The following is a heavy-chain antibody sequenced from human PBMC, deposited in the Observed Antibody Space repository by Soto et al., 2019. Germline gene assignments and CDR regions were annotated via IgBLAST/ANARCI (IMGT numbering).Heavy chain of an antibody. CDR3: ARADYEILTDYYAMEV. Sequence: SETLSLTCTFSDGFISSYYWNWIRQPAGKGLECIGRVSTNGATNYNPSLESRVTMSVDTYKNQFSLRLTSVTAADTAVYFCARADYEILTDYYAMEVWGQATTVIVSS. V-gene: IGHV4-4*07. J-gene: IGHJ6*01. CDR2: VSTNGAT. CDR1: DGFISSYY. D-gene: IGHD3-9*01.